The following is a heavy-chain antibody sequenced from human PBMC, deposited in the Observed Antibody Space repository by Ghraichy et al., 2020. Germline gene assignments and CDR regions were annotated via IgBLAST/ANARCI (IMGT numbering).Heavy chain of an antibody. D-gene: IGHD3-22*01. CDR2: ISSSSSTI. Sequence: GGSLRLSCAASGFTFSSYSMNWVRQAPGKGLEWVSYISSSSSTIYYADSVKGRFTISRDNAKNLLYLQMNSLRAEDTAVYYCARVGPYYDSSGYYYPIDYWGQGTLVTVSS. V-gene: IGHV3-48*01. CDR1: GFTFSSYS. CDR3: ARVGPYYDSSGYYYPIDY. J-gene: IGHJ4*02.